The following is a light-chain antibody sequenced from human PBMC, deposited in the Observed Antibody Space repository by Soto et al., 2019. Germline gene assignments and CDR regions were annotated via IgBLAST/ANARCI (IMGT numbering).Light chain of an antibody. V-gene: IGKV3-20*01. CDR1: QSVSSSY. Sequence: DIVLTQSPGTLSLSPGERATLSCRASQSVSSSYLAWYQQKPGQAPRLLIYGASSRATGIPDRFSGSGSGTDFTLTISRLEPEDFAVYYCQQYGSSPLTFGQGTKVDI. J-gene: IGKJ1*01. CDR3: QQYGSSPLT. CDR2: GAS.